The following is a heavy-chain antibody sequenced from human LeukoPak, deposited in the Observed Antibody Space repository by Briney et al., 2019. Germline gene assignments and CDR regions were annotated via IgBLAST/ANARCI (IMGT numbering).Heavy chain of an antibody. CDR1: GGSISSYY. Sequence: PSETLSLTCTVSGGSISSYYWSWIRQPPGKGLEWIGYIYYSGSTNFNPSLKSRVTISVDTSKNQFSLKLSSVTAADTAVYYCARHYYDSSGYCYGMGAFDIWGQGTMVTVSS. CDR3: ARHYYDSSGYCYGMGAFDI. J-gene: IGHJ3*02. D-gene: IGHD3-22*01. V-gene: IGHV4-59*01. CDR2: IYYSGST.